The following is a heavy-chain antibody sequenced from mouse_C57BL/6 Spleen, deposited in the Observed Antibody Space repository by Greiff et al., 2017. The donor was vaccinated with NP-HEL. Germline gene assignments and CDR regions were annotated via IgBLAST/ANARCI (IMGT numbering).Heavy chain of an antibody. V-gene: IGHV1-64*01. D-gene: IGHD1-1*01. Sequence: QVQLQQPGAELVKPGASVKLSCKASGYTFTSYWMHWVTQRPGQGLEWIGMIHPNSGSTNYNEKFKSKATLTVDKSSSIAYMQLSILTSEDSAVYYCARDGTTVVATDYFDYWGQGTTLTVSS. J-gene: IGHJ2*01. CDR2: IHPNSGST. CDR3: ARDGTTVVATDYFDY. CDR1: GYTFTSYW.